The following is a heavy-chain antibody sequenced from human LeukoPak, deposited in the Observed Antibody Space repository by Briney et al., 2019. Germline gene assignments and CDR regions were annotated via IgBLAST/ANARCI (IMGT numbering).Heavy chain of an antibody. V-gene: IGHV5-51*01. D-gene: IGHD6-13*01. CDR1: GYSFTSYW. Sequence: GESLKISCKGSGYSFTSYWIGWVRQMPGKGLEWMGIIYPGDSDTRYSPSFQGQVTISADKSTSTAYLQWSSLKASDTAMYYCARGGDIAAAGTAAFDIWGQGTMVTVSS. CDR3: ARGGDIAAAGTAAFDI. J-gene: IGHJ3*02. CDR2: IYPGDSDT.